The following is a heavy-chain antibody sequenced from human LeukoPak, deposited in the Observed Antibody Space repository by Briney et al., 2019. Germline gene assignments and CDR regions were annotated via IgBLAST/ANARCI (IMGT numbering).Heavy chain of an antibody. CDR1: GGSFSGYY. CDR2: INHSGST. J-gene: IGHJ4*02. D-gene: IGHD3-3*01. CDR3: ARFLGRFDY. Sequence: SETLSLTCAVYGGSFSGYYWSWIRQPPGKGLEWIGEINHSGSTNYNPSLKSRVTISVDTSKNQFSLKLSSVTAADTAVYYCARFLGRFDYWGLGTLVTVSS. V-gene: IGHV4-34*01.